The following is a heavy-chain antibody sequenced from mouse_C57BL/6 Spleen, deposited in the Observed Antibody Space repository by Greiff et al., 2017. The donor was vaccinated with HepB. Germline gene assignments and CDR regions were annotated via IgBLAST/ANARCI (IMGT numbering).Heavy chain of an antibody. J-gene: IGHJ4*01. CDR1: GYAFSSSW. V-gene: IGHV1-82*01. CDR2: IYPGDGDT. CDR3: ARKNYSNPYAMDY. D-gene: IGHD2-5*01. Sequence: QVQLQQSGPELVKPGASVKISCKASGYAFSSSWMNWVKQRPGKGLEWIGRIYPGDGDTNYNGKFKGKATLTADKSSSTAYMQLSSLTSEDSAVYFCARKNYSNPYAMDYWGQGTSVTVSS.